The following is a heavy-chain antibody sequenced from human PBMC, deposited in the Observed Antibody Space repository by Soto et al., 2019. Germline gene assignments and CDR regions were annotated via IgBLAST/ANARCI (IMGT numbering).Heavy chain of an antibody. J-gene: IGHJ6*02. V-gene: IGHV3-48*03. CDR3: ARDFCRRELLLGYYYYGMDV. CDR1: GFTFSSYE. Sequence: PGGSLRLSCAASGFTFSSYEMNWVRQAPGKGLEWVSYISSSGSTIYYADSVKGRFTISRDNAKNSLYLQMNSLRAEDTAVYYCARDFCRRELLLGYYYYGMDVWGQGTTVTVSS. CDR2: ISSSGSTI. D-gene: IGHD1-26*01.